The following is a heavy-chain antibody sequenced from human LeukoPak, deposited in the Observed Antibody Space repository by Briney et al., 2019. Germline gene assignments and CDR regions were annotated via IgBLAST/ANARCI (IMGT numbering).Heavy chain of an antibody. CDR1: GYTFTGYY. J-gene: IGHJ4*02. V-gene: IGHV1-2*02. CDR2: INPNSGGT. Sequence: ASVKVSCKASGYTFTGYYMHWVRQAPGQGLEWMGWINPNSGGTNYAQKFQGRVTMTRDTPISTAYMELSRLRSDDTAVYYCARVAVIITDSSDYWGQGTLVTVSS. CDR3: ARVAVIITDSSDY. D-gene: IGHD3-10*01.